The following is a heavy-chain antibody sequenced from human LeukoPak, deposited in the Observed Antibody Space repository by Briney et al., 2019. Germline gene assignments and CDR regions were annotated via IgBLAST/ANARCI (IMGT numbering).Heavy chain of an antibody. V-gene: IGHV1-69*06. Sequence: SVKVSCKASGGTFSSYAISWVRQAPGQGLEWMGGSIPIFGTANYAQKFQGRVTITADKSTSTAYMELSSLRSEDTAVYYCARLPLYSSSWYGWFDPWGQGTLVTVSS. CDR1: GGTFSSYA. CDR2: SIPIFGTA. D-gene: IGHD6-13*01. J-gene: IGHJ5*02. CDR3: ARLPLYSSSWYGWFDP.